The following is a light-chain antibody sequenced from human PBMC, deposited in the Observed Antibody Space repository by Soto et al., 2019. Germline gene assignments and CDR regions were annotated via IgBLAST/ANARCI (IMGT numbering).Light chain of an antibody. CDR2: GAS. V-gene: IGKV1-27*01. CDR1: QGISNY. CDR3: QQYHSAPPFT. Sequence: DIQMTQSPSSLSASVGDRVTITCRASQGISNYLAWYQQKPGKVPKLLIYGASTLQSGVPSRFSGSGSGTDFTLTISSLQPEDVATYYCQQYHSAPPFTFGPGTKVDIK. J-gene: IGKJ3*01.